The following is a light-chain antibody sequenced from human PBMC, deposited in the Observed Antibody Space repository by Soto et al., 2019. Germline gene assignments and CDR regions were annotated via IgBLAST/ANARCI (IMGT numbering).Light chain of an antibody. J-gene: IGKJ1*01. CDR1: QGIRSY. Sequence: DIQLTQSPSFLSASVGDRVTITCRASQGIRSYLAWYQQKPGKAPKLLIYAASTLQSGVPSRFSGSGSGTEFTLTISSLQPEDCATYYCQQLNSYPVTFGQGTKVEIK. V-gene: IGKV1-9*01. CDR3: QQLNSYPVT. CDR2: AAS.